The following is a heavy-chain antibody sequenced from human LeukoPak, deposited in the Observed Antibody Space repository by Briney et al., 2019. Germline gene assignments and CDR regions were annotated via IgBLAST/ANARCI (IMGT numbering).Heavy chain of an antibody. V-gene: IGHV3-23*01. CDR3: AKAPMWFGELLVRDFDY. D-gene: IGHD3-10*01. CDR1: GFTFSSYA. CDR2: ISGSGGST. J-gene: IGHJ4*02. Sequence: GGPLRLSCAASGFTFSSYAMSWVRQAPGKGLEWVSAISGSGGSTYYADSVKGRFTISRDNSKNTLYLQMNSLRAEDTAVYYCAKAPMWFGELLVRDFDYWGQGTLVTVSS.